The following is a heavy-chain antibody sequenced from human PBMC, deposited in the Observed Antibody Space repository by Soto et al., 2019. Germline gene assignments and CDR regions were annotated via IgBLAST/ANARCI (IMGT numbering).Heavy chain of an antibody. D-gene: IGHD2-21*02. J-gene: IGHJ6*02. CDR2: ISYDGSNK. V-gene: IGHV3-30*18. CDR1: GFTFSSYG. Sequence: HPGGSLRLSCAASGFTFSSYGMHWVRQAPGKGLEWVAVISYDGSNKYYADSVKGRFTISRDNSKNTLYLQMNSLRAEDTAVYYCANVLYCGGDCRMQAGNSFAIYGMDVWGQGTTVTVSS. CDR3: ANVLYCGGDCRMQAGNSFAIYGMDV.